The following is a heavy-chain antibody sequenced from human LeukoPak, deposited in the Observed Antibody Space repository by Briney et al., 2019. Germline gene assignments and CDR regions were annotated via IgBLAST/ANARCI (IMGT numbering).Heavy chain of an antibody. D-gene: IGHD2-2*01. CDR2: VSGSGGAT. V-gene: IGHV3-23*01. J-gene: IGHJ4*02. CDR1: RFTFSSNA. CDR3: AKDVGYCGSTSCYFSY. Sequence: GGSLRLSCAASRFTFSSNAMSWVRQAPGKGLEWFSTVSGSGGATYYAESVKGRFTISRDNSKNTLYLQMNSLRAEDTAVYYCAKDVGYCGSTSCYFSYWGQGTLVTVAS.